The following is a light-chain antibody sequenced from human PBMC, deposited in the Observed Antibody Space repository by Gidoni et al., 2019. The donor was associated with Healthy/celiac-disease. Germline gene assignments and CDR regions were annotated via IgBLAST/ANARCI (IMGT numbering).Light chain of an antibody. Sequence: DIQMTQSPSSLSASVGDRVTITCRASQSISSYLNWYQQKPGKAPKLLIYAASSLQSGVPSRFSGSGSGTDFTLTISRLQPEDLATYYCQQSYSTLLTFGGGTKVEIK. J-gene: IGKJ4*01. V-gene: IGKV1-39*01. CDR2: AAS. CDR3: QQSYSTLLT. CDR1: QSISSY.